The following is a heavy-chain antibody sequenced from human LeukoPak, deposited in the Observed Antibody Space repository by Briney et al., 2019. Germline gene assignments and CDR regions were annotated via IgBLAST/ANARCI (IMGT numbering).Heavy chain of an antibody. J-gene: IGHJ3*02. V-gene: IGHV3-21*01. D-gene: IGHD5-12*01. CDR2: ISSSSSYI. CDR3: ARDGEVGYDIPGAFDI. Sequence: PGGSLRLSCAASGFTFTSYWMHWVRQAPGKGLEWVSSISSSSSYIYYADSVKGRFTISRDNAKNSLYLQMNSLRAEDTAVYYCARDGEVGYDIPGAFDIWGQGTMVTVSS. CDR1: GFTFTSYW.